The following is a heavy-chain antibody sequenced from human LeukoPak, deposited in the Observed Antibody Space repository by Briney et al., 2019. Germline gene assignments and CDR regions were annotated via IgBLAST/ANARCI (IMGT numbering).Heavy chain of an antibody. CDR1: CGSTVNYF. V-gene: IGHV4-4*07. CDR2: IYSGGTT. J-gene: IGHJ4*02. Sequence: SETLSLTCTVSCGSTVNYFRSSIRQPAGKGLEWIGHIYSGGTTHYNPSLNNRVTISLDASTSQSSLHLNSVTAANTAGYFCARAEGFGSGAYTLYYWGQGILVTVSS. CDR3: ARAEGFGSGAYTLYY. D-gene: IGHD3-10*01.